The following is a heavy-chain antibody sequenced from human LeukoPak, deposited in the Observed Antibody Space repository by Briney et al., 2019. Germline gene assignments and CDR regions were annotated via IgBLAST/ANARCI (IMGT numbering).Heavy chain of an antibody. D-gene: IGHD3-3*01. J-gene: IGHJ3*02. CDR1: GFTFSSYS. V-gene: IGHV3-21*01. CDR2: ISSSSSYI. Sequence: SGGSLRLSCAASGFTFSSYSMNWVRQAPGKGLEWVSSISSSSSYIYYAGSVKGRFTISRDNAKNSLYLQMNSLRAEDTAVYYCARDGADEITIFGVVITRDDAFDIWGQGTMVTVSS. CDR3: ARDGADEITIFGVVITRDDAFDI.